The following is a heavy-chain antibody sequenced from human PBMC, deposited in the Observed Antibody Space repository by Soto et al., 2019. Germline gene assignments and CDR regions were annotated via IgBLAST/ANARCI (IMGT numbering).Heavy chain of an antibody. CDR1: GYTFTSYG. CDR3: ARDSLGGSGSYLDYYYYYGMDV. D-gene: IGHD3-10*01. J-gene: IGHJ6*02. CDR2: ISAYNGNT. Sequence: AAVKVSCKASGYTFTSYGISWVRQAPGQGXEWMGWISAYNGNTNYAQKLRGRVTMTTDTSTSTAYMELRSLRSDDTAVYYCARDSLGGSGSYLDYYYYYGMDVWGQGTTVTVSS. V-gene: IGHV1-18*01.